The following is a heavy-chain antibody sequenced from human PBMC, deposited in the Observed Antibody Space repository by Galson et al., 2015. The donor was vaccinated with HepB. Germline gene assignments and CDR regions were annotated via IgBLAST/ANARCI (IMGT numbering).Heavy chain of an antibody. CDR1: GYTFTSYY. J-gene: IGHJ6*02. CDR3: ARGGNYYGSGYYYYYGMDV. V-gene: IGHV1-46*04. Sequence: SVKVSCKASGYTFTSYYMHWVRQAPGQGLEWMGIINPSGGSTSYAQKLQGRVTMTRDTSTSTVYMELSSLRSEDTAVYYCARGGNYYGSGYYYYYGMDVWGQGTTVTVSS. CDR2: INPSGGST. D-gene: IGHD3-10*01.